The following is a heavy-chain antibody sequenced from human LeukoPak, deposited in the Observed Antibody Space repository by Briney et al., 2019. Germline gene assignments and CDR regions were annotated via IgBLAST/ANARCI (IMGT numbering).Heavy chain of an antibody. V-gene: IGHV4-31*03. J-gene: IGHJ4*02. CDR2: IYYSGST. CDR1: GGSISSGGYY. CDR3: ARGAHLAYCGGDCYSPLDY. Sequence: SQTLSLTCTVSGGSISSGGYYWSWIRQHPGKGLEWIGYIYYSGSTYYNPSLKSRVTISVDTSKNQFSLKLSSVTAADTAVYYCARGAHLAYCGGDCYSPLDYWGQGTLVTVSS. D-gene: IGHD2-21*02.